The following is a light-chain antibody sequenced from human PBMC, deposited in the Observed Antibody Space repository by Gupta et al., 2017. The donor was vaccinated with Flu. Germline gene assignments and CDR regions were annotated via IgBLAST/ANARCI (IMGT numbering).Light chain of an antibody. Sequence: DIQMTQSPSTLSASVGDRVTITCRASQSFNSNLAWYQQKPGRAPKLLLYKASRVESGVPSRFSGSGSGPEFTLTISSLQPDDFATYYCQQYNNSPWTFGQGTRVEI. CDR3: QQYNNSPWT. CDR1: QSFNSN. J-gene: IGKJ1*01. CDR2: KAS. V-gene: IGKV1-5*03.